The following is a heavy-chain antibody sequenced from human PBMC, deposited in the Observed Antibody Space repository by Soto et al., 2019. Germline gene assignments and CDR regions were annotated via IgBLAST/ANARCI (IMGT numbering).Heavy chain of an antibody. CDR2: IYSGGSA. V-gene: IGHV3-66*04. Sequence: EVQLVESGGGLVQPGGSLRLSCAASGFTVSSNYMSWVRQAPGKGLEWVSVIYSGGSAYYADSVKGRFTISRDNSKNTLYLQVNSLRAEVTAVYYCARHGHSYGGGYFDYWGQGTLVTVSS. D-gene: IGHD5-18*01. J-gene: IGHJ4*02. CDR3: ARHGHSYGGGYFDY. CDR1: GFTVSSNY.